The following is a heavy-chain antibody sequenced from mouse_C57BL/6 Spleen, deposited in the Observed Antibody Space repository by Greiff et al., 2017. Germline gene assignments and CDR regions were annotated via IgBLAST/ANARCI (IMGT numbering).Heavy chain of an antibody. CDR1: GYTFTDYN. D-gene: IGHD2-4*01. Sequence: VQLQQSGPELVKPGASVKIPCKASGYTFTDYNMDWVKQSHGKSLEWIGDINPNNGGTIYNQKFKGKDTLTVDKSSSTAYMELRSLTSEDTAVDYCARGYYDYDGGFAYWGQGTLVTVSA. V-gene: IGHV1-18*01. CDR3: ARGYYDYDGGFAY. J-gene: IGHJ3*01. CDR2: INPNNGGT.